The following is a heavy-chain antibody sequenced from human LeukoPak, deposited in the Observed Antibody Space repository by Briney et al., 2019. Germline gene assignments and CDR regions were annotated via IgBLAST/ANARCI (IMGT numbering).Heavy chain of an antibody. V-gene: IGHV4-59*08. D-gene: IGHD6-19*01. J-gene: IGHJ4*02. CDR1: GGSISSYY. Sequence: SETLSLTCTVSGGSISSYYWSWIRQPPGKGLEWIGYIYYSGSTNYNPSLKSRVTISVDTSKNQFSLKLSSVTAADTAAYYCARLADSSGWALDYWGQGTLVTVSS. CDR2: IYYSGST. CDR3: ARLADSSGWALDY.